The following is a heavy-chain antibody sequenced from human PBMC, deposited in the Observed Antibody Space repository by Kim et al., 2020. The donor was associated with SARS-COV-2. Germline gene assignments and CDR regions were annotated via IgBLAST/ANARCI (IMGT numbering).Heavy chain of an antibody. CDR2: IIPIFGTA. Sequence: SVKVSCKASGGTFSSYAISWVRQAPGQGLEWMGGIIPIFGTANYAQKFQGRVTITADESTSTAYMELSSLRSEDTAVYYCARDWGMVRGVMSSYYYGMDVWGQRTTVTVSS. CDR1: GGTFSSYA. CDR3: ARDWGMVRGVMSSYYYGMDV. J-gene: IGHJ6*02. D-gene: IGHD3-10*01. V-gene: IGHV1-69*13.